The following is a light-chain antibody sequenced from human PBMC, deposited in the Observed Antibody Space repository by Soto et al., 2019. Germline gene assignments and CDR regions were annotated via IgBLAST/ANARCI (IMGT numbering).Light chain of an antibody. CDR1: QSLNNN. Sequence: EIVMTQSPATLSVSPGERVTLSCWASQSLNNNFAWYQHKPGQAPRLLIHGASTRATGIPARFSGSGSGTDFTFTISSLQSEDFAVYYCLQYENWPRTFGQGTKVEIK. CDR2: GAS. J-gene: IGKJ1*01. V-gene: IGKV3-15*01. CDR3: LQYENWPRT.